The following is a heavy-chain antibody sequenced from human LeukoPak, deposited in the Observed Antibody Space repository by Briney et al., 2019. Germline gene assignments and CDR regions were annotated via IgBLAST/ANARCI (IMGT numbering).Heavy chain of an antibody. CDR2: IYYSGST. J-gene: IGHJ4*02. CDR1: GGSISSSSYY. V-gene: IGHV4-39*02. CDR3: AREERYCSSTSCSSWGIFDY. Sequence: SETLSLTCTVSGGSISSSSYYWGWIRQPPGKGLEWIGSIYYSGSTYYNPSLKSRVTISVDTSKNQFSLKLSSVTAADTAVYYCAREERYCSSTSCSSWGIFDYWGQGTLVTVSS. D-gene: IGHD2-2*01.